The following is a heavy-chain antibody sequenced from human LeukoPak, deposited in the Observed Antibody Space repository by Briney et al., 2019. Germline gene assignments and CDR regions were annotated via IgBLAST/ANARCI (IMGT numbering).Heavy chain of an antibody. CDR1: GYTFTGYY. Sequence: ASVKVSCKASGYTFTGYYMHWVRQAPGQGLEWMGWINPNSGGTNYAQKFQGRVTITRDTSISTAYMELSRLRSDDTAVYYCARVPVTIVGAIKAFDYWGQGTLVTVSS. CDR3: ARVPVTIVGAIKAFDY. J-gene: IGHJ4*02. CDR2: INPNSGGT. D-gene: IGHD1-26*01. V-gene: IGHV1-2*02.